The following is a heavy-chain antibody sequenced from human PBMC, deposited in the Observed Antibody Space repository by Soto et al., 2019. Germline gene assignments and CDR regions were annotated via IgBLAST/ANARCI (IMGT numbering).Heavy chain of an antibody. Sequence: ASVQVSCMVSGYTNTELSMHWVRQAPGKGLEWMGGFDPEDGETIYAQKFQGRVTMTEDTSTDTAYMELSSLRSEDTAVYYCTLLSLGELSFTFDYWGQGTLVTVSS. CDR1: GYTNTELS. D-gene: IGHD3-16*02. CDR3: TLLSLGELSFTFDY. J-gene: IGHJ4*02. V-gene: IGHV1-24*01. CDR2: FDPEDGET.